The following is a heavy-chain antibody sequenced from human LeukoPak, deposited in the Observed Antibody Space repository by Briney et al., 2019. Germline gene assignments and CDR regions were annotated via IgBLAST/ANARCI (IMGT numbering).Heavy chain of an antibody. J-gene: IGHJ4*02. CDR3: ARRVDTSGWLRFDY. D-gene: IGHD3-22*01. V-gene: IGHV5-51*01. CDR1: GYIFTTYW. CDR2: IYPGDSDT. Sequence: GESLKISCKGSGYIFTTYWIAWVRQMPGKGLEWMGVIYPGDSDTRYSPSFQGQVTISADKSISTAYLQWSTLKASDTAIYYCARRVDTSGWLRFDYWGQGTLVTASS.